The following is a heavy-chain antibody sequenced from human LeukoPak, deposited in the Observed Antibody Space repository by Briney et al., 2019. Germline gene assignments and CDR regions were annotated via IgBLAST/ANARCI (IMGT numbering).Heavy chain of an antibody. CDR3: ARDPDDSSGYYSIFLDY. Sequence: GRSLRLSCAASGFTFSSYGMHWVRQAPGKGLEWVAVIWYDGSNKYYADFVKGRFTISRDNSKNTLYLQMNSLRAEDTAVYYCARDPDDSSGYYSIFLDYWGQGTLVTVSS. CDR2: IWYDGSNK. V-gene: IGHV3-33*01. J-gene: IGHJ4*02. CDR1: GFTFSSYG. D-gene: IGHD3-22*01.